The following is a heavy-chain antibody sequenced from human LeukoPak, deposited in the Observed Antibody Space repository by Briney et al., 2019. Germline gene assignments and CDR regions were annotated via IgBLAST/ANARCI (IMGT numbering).Heavy chain of an antibody. D-gene: IGHD6-19*01. CDR2: IYPGDSDT. Sequence: GESLKSSCQGSGYSFPNYWIAWVRQLPGKGLEWMGIIYPGDSDTRYSPSFQGQVTISADKSISTAYLQWSSLKASDTAMYYCARHAYSSGWRDFDYWGQGTLVTVSS. CDR3: ARHAYSSGWRDFDY. V-gene: IGHV5-51*01. CDR1: GYSFPNYW. J-gene: IGHJ4*02.